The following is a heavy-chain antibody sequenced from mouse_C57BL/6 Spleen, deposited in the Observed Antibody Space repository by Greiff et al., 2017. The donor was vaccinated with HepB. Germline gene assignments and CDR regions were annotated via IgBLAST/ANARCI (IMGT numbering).Heavy chain of an antibody. D-gene: IGHD1-1*01. V-gene: IGHV1-58*01. CDR1: GYTFTDYG. J-gene: IGHJ1*03. Sequence: VQLKESGAELVRPGSSVKMSCKTSGYTFTDYGINWVKQRPGQGLEWIGYIYIGNGYTEYNEKFKGKATLTSDKSSSTAYMQLSSLTSEDSAIYFGARGGSYGSSLWCFDVWGTGTTVTVSS. CDR3: ARGGSYGSSLWCFDV. CDR2: IYIGNGYT.